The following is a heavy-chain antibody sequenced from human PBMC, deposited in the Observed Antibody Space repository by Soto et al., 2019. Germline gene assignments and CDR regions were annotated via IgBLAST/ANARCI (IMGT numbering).Heavy chain of an antibody. V-gene: IGHV3-48*03. CDR2: ISSGGDTV. Sequence: GGSLRLSCAASGFTFSNYKMNWVRQAPGKGLEWVSYISSGGDTVYYADSLKGRFTVSRDNAKNSLYLQLNSLRAEDTALYYCATDRAEEAFDIWGQGTMVTVSS. CDR3: ATDRAEEAFDI. CDR1: GFTFSNYK. J-gene: IGHJ3*02.